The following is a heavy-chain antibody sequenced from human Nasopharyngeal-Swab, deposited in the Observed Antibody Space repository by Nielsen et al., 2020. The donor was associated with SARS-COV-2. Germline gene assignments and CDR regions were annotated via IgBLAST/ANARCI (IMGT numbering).Heavy chain of an antibody. Sequence: GGSLRLSCEASGFIFGDYWMTWVRQAPGKGLEWVANIHQHGNDKYYVDSVRGRFTISRDNAKNSLYLQMDSLRDEDTAVYFCATGEYSSGWWIFDYWGQGTTVTVSS. CDR2: IHQHGNDK. J-gene: IGHJ4*02. CDR1: GFIFGDYW. CDR3: ATGEYSSGWWIFDY. D-gene: IGHD6-19*01. V-gene: IGHV3-7*01.